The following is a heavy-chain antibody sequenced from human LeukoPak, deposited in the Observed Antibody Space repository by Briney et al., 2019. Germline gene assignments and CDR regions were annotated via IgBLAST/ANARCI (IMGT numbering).Heavy chain of an antibody. CDR2: INPNSGGT. V-gene: IGHV1-2*02. CDR3: ARGYSYGYQRDAFDI. Sequence: ASVKVSCKASGYTFTGYYMHWVRQAPGQGLEWMGWINPNSGGTNYAQKFQGRVTMTRDTSISTAYMELSRLRSDDTAVYYCARGYSYGYQRDAFDIWGQRTMVTVSS. J-gene: IGHJ3*02. CDR1: GYTFTGYY. D-gene: IGHD5-18*01.